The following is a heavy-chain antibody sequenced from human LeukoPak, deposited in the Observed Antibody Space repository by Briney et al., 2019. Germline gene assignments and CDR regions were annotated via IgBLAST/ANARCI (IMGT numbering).Heavy chain of an antibody. CDR3: ASHRIAAAGVKSKYYFDY. J-gene: IGHJ4*02. CDR1: DGSISSGDYY. Sequence: SETLSLTCTVSDGSISSGDYYWSWLRQPPGKGLEWIGYIYYSGTTYSNPSLKSRVIMSLDTSKNQFSLKLTSVTAADTAVYYCASHRIAAAGVKSKYYFDYWGQGTLVTVSS. D-gene: IGHD6-13*01. V-gene: IGHV4-30-4*01. CDR2: IYYSGTT.